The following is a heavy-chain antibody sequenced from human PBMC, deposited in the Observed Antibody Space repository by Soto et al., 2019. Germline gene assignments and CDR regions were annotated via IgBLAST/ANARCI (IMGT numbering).Heavy chain of an antibody. CDR3: AFNSGSGSYSFDY. CDR2: ISGGGETT. V-gene: IGHV3-23*01. D-gene: IGHD3-10*01. J-gene: IGHJ4*02. CDR1: GFTFSSYA. Sequence: EVQLLESGGGLVQPGGSLRLSCAASGFTFSSYAMWWVRQAPGKGLECVSAISGGGETTYYADSVKGRFTISRDNSKNTPYRQMNSLRAEDTAVYYCAFNSGSGSYSFDYWGQGTLVTVSS.